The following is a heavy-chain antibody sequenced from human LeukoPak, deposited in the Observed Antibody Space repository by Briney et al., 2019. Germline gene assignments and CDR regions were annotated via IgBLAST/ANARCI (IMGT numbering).Heavy chain of an antibody. Sequence: GESLRLACVGSGITFSSYWMNWVRQAPGKGLEWVAIIKQDGSETQYVDSVKGRLTISRDNAQNSLYLQINNLRAEDTAVYYCAGGQGYLIELWGQGTLVTASS. CDR2: IKQDGSET. CDR1: GITFSSYW. J-gene: IGHJ4*02. D-gene: IGHD2-15*01. V-gene: IGHV3-7*01. CDR3: AGGQGYLIEL.